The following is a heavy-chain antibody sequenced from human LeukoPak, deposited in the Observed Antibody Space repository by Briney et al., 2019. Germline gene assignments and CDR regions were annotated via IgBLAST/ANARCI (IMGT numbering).Heavy chain of an antibody. D-gene: IGHD6-6*01. CDR1: GFTFSSYW. CDR3: ARDPWQLGDPSYY. J-gene: IGHJ4*02. CDR2: IKQDGSEA. V-gene: IGHV3-7*01. Sequence: PGGSLRLSCAASGFTFSSYWMTWVRQAPGKGLEWVANIKQDGSEAYYVDSVKGRFTISRDNAKNSLYLQMNSLRAEDTAVYYCARDPWQLGDPSYYWGQGTLVTVSS.